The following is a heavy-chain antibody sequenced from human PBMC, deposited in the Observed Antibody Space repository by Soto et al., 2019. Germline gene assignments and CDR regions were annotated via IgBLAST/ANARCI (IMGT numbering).Heavy chain of an antibody. V-gene: IGHV4-61*05. J-gene: IGHJ4*02. CDR1: GGSISSSTYY. CDR2: IYYSGST. D-gene: IGHD6-13*01. CDR3: ASSTWYGRIDY. Sequence: SETLSLTCTVSGGSISSSTYYWGWIRQPPGKGLEWIGYIYYSGSTKYNTSLKSRVTISVDTSKNHFSLKLSSVTAADTAMFYCASSTWYGRIDYWGQGTLVTVS.